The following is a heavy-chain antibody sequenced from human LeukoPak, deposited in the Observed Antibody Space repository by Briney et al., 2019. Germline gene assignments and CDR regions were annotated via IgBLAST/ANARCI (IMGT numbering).Heavy chain of an antibody. V-gene: IGHV4-39*07. CDR1: GGSISSSSYY. D-gene: IGHD2-15*01. Sequence: SGTLSLTCTVSGGSISSSSYYWGWIRQPPGKGLEWIGSIYYSGSTYYNPSLKSRVTISVDTSKNQFSLKLSSVTAADTAVYYCARDLSPIVVVVAATTNWFDPWGQGTLVTVSS. CDR3: ARDLSPIVVVVAATTNWFDP. J-gene: IGHJ5*02. CDR2: IYYSGST.